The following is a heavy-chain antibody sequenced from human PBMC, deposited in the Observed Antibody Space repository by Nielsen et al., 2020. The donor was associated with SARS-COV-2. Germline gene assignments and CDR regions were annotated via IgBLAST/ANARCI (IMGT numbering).Heavy chain of an antibody. CDR2: ISASGGST. CDR3: ARVLSYTFDI. Sequence: GGSLRLSCAASGFTFTNYGMTWVRQDPGKGLEWVSTISASGGSTFYTDSVKGRFTISRDSFKNTLYLQMNSLRAEDTAVYYCARVLSYTFDIWGQGTMVTVSS. V-gene: IGHV3-23*01. D-gene: IGHD3-3*01. J-gene: IGHJ3*02. CDR1: GFTFTNYG.